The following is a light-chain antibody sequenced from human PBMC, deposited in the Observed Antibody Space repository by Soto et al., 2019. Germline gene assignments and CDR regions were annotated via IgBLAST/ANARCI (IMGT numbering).Light chain of an antibody. CDR2: DVS. J-gene: IGLJ1*01. V-gene: IGLV2-11*01. CDR1: SSDVGGYNY. CDR3: CSYAGSYTYV. Sequence: QSALTQPRSVSGSPGQSVTISCTGTSSDVGGYNYVSWYQQHPGKAPKVMIYDVSERPSGVPDRFSGSKSANTASLTISGLQADDEADYYCCSYAGSYTYVFGTGTKLTVL.